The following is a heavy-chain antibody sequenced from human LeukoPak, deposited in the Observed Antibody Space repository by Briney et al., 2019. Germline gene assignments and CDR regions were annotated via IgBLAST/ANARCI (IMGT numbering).Heavy chain of an antibody. CDR3: AKGDTHYDGSSGYYY. CDR2: ISGSGGST. V-gene: IGHV3-23*01. CDR1: GFTFSNYA. J-gene: IGHJ4*02. Sequence: GGSLRLSCAASGFTFSNYAMSWLRQAPGKGLEWVSGISGSGGSTYYADSVKGRCTISRDNSQNTLYLQMSSLRAEDTAVYYCAKGDTHYDGSSGYYYWGQGTLVTVSS. D-gene: IGHD3-22*01.